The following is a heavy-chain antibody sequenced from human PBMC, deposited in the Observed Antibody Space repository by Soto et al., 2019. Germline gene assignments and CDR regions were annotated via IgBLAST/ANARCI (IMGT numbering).Heavy chain of an antibody. J-gene: IGHJ4*02. V-gene: IGHV1-69*02. D-gene: IGHD5-18*01. Sequence: QVQLVQSGAEVKKPGSSVKVSCKASGGTFSSYTISWVRQAPGQGLEWMGRIIPILGIANYAQKFQGRVTITADKSTSTAYRELSSLRSEDTAVYYCASLDTAMVNFDYWGQGTLVTVSS. CDR3: ASLDTAMVNFDY. CDR1: GGTFSSYT. CDR2: IIPILGIA.